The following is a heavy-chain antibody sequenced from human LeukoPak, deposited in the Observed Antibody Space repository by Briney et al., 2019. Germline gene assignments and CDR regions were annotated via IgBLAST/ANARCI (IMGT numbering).Heavy chain of an antibody. J-gene: IGHJ4*02. CDR1: GYTFTGYY. D-gene: IGHD6-6*01. CDR2: INPNSGGT. Sequence: GASVKVSCKASGYTFTGYYMHWVRQAPGQGLEWMEWINPNSGGTNYAQKFQGRVTMTRDTSISTAYMELSRLRSDDTAVYYCARDIDSSSSGFDYWGQGTLVTVSS. CDR3: ARDIDSSSSGFDY. V-gene: IGHV1-2*02.